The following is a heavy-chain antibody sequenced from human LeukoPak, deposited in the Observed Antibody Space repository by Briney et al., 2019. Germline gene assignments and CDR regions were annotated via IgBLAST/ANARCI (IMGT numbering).Heavy chain of an antibody. D-gene: IGHD3/OR15-3a*01. CDR1: GYTFTSYS. Sequence: ASVKVSCKASGYTFTSYSISWVRQAPGQGLEWMGWISAYNGNTNYAQKLQGRVTMTTDTSTSTAYMELRSLRSDDTAVYYCARDIWDFVKWMGNDAFDIWGQGTMVTVSS. CDR2: ISAYNGNT. V-gene: IGHV1-18*01. CDR3: ARDIWDFVKWMGNDAFDI. J-gene: IGHJ3*02.